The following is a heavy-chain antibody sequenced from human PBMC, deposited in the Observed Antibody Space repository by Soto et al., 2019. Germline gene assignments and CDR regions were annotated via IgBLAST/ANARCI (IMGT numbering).Heavy chain of an antibody. D-gene: IGHD2-2*01. Sequence: GGSLRLSCAASGFTFSTYWMHWVRQAPGKGLVWVSRVNRDGSTTTYADSVNGRFTVSRDNAKNTLYLQMNSLRADDTAVYYCARSLSASPDYWGQGTLVTVSS. CDR1: GFTFSTYW. V-gene: IGHV3-74*01. CDR2: VNRDGSTT. J-gene: IGHJ4*02. CDR3: ARSLSASPDY.